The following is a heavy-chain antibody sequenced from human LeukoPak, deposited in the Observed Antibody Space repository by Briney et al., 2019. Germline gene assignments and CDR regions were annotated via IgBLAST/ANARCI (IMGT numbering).Heavy chain of an antibody. CDR3: AELGITMIEGV. J-gene: IGHJ6*04. V-gene: IGHV3-20*04. CDR2: INWNGGST. D-gene: IGHD3-22*01. Sequence: GGSLRLSCEASGFTFEDYTMSWVRQPPGKGLEWVSGINWNGGSTGYTDSVKGRFTISRDNAKNSLYLQMNSLRAEDTAVYYCAELGITMIEGVWGKGTTVTISS. CDR1: GFTFEDYT.